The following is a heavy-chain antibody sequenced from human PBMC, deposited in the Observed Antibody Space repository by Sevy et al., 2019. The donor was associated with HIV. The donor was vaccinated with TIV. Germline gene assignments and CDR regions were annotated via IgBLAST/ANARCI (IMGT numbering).Heavy chain of an antibody. D-gene: IGHD3-9*01. CDR1: GIIFTTSG. Sequence: GGSLRLSCAVSGIIFTTSGMHWVHQAPGKGLEWVAVISYDGRNKFYGDSVKGRLTISRDNSKNILYLQMNSLRVEDTAVYYCAKDFTGYNGMDVWGQGTMVTVSS. J-gene: IGHJ6*02. CDR2: ISYDGRNK. CDR3: AKDFTGYNGMDV. V-gene: IGHV3-30*18.